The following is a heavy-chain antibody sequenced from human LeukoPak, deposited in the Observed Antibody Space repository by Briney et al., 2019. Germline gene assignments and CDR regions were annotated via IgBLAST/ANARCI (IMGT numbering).Heavy chain of an antibody. V-gene: IGHV4-34*01. D-gene: IGHD3-22*01. CDR2: INHSGST. J-gene: IGHJ4*02. CDR1: GGSFSGYY. Sequence: PSETLSLTCTVYGGSFSGYYWSWIRQPPGKGLEWIGEINHSGSTNYNPSLKSRVTISVDTSKNQFSLKLSSVTAADTAVYYCARVDWGYDSSGYYPNPHFDYWGQGTLVTVSS. CDR3: ARVDWGYDSSGYYPNPHFDY.